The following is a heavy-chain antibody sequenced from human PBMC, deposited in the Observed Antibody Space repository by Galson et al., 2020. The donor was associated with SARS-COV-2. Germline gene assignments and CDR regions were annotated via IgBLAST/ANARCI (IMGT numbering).Heavy chain of an antibody. J-gene: IGHJ4*02. CDR3: ARSSGSYMPDLDY. D-gene: IGHD1-26*01. Sequence: HGESLKISCTGFGYSFTTYWINWVRQMPGKGPEWMGRIDPTNSNINYSPTFQGHVSISADKSLNTAHLEWSSLKASDTAMYYCARSSGSYMPDLDYWGQGTLVTVYS. V-gene: IGHV5-10-1*01. CDR1: GYSFTTYW. CDR2: IDPTNSNI.